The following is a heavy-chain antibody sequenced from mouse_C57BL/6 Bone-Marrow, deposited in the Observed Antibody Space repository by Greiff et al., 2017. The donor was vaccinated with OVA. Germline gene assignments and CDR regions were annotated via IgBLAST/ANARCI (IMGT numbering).Heavy chain of an antibody. CDR1: GYTFTDYE. J-gene: IGHJ4*01. CDR2: IDPETGGT. CDR3: TRRGITTVASMDY. Sequence: VQLQQSGAELVRPGASVTLSCKASGYTFTDYEMHWVKQTPVHGLEWIGAIDPETGGTAYNQKFKGKAILTADKSSSTAYMELRSLTSEDSAVYYCTRRGITTVASMDYWGQGTSVTVSS. D-gene: IGHD1-1*01. V-gene: IGHV1-15*01.